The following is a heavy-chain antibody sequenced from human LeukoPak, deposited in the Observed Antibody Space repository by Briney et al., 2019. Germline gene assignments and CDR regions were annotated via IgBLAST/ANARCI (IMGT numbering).Heavy chain of an antibody. V-gene: IGHV3-15*01. J-gene: IGHJ4*02. CDR1: GFTFSDAW. Sequence: GGSLRLSCAASGFTFSDAWMNWVRQAPGKGLEWVGRIKSKRDFETIDYAAPVKGRFTISRDDSRNTLYLQMNSLKIEDTALYYCMVDVPGGSYPFDYWGQGTLVTVSS. CDR3: MVDVPGGSYPFDY. CDR2: IKSKRDFETI. D-gene: IGHD1-26*01.